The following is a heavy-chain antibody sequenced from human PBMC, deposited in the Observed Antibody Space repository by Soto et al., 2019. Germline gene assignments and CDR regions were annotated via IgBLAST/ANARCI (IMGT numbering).Heavy chain of an antibody. D-gene: IGHD1-26*01. J-gene: IGHJ4*02. CDR3: ARVARGYTGSYYSAFDY. CDR2: ITLHNGNT. CDR1: GYTFTNSD. V-gene: IGHV1-18*01. Sequence: QVQLVQSGAEVKRPGASVKVSCKASGYTFTNSDISWVRQAPGQGLEWMGWITLHNGNTNYAQKLQGRVTMTTDTSTGTTYVELGSRRSGDTALYYCARVARGYTGSYYSAFDYWGQGTLVTVSS.